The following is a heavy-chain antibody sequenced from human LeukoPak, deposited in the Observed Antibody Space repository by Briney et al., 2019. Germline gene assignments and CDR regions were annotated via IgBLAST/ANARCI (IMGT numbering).Heavy chain of an antibody. CDR1: GRSIGSYY. J-gene: IGHJ6*02. CDR2: IYYSGTT. V-gene: IGHV4-59*01. D-gene: IGHD4-17*01. CDR3: ARGDPQTTVPEGLDV. Sequence: SEALSLTCAVSGRSIGSYYWSWLRQPPGRGLEWIGYIYYSGTTNYNPSLKSRVTISVDTSKNQFSLKLTSVTAADTAIYYCARGDPQTTVPEGLDVWGQGTTVTVSS.